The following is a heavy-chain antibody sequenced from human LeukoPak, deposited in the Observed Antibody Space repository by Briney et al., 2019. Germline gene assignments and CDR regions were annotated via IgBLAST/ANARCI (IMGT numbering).Heavy chain of an antibody. CDR2: IYYSGST. D-gene: IGHD3-22*01. Sequence: SETLSLTCTVSGGSISSGSYYWSWIRQPAGKGLEWIGSIYYSGSTYYNPSLKSRVTISVDTSKNQFSLKLSSVTAADTAVYYCARDKDGYYYDSSGYYFVYWGQGTLVTVSS. CDR3: ARDKDGYYYDSSGYYFVY. CDR1: GGSISSGSYY. J-gene: IGHJ4*02. V-gene: IGHV4-61*10.